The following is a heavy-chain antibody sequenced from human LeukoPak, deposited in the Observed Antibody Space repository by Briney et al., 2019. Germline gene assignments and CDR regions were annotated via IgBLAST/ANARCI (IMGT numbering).Heavy chain of an antibody. CDR2: INPNSGGT. CDR1: GYTFTGYY. Sequence: ASVKVSCKASGYTFTGYYMHWVRQAPGQGLEWMGWINPNSGGTNYAQKFQGRVTMTRDTSISTAYMELSRLRSDDTAVYYCARVPLSDCSSTSCYNNAFDIWGQGTMVTVSS. J-gene: IGHJ3*02. V-gene: IGHV1-2*02. D-gene: IGHD2-2*02. CDR3: ARVPLSDCSSTSCYNNAFDI.